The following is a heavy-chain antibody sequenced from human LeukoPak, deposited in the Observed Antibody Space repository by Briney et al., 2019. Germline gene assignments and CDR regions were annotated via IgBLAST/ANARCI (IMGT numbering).Heavy chain of an antibody. D-gene: IGHD6-19*01. CDR3: ARANRPFLTSGWYKDY. Sequence: QAVGRLRLSCAASGFTFSSYAMHWVRHTPGKGVEWVALISYAVSGQYYTGSVKGRFTISRDNSQETLYLQVNSLRVEDTAVYYCARANRPFLTSGWYKDYWGQGTLVTVSS. V-gene: IGHV3-30-3*01. J-gene: IGHJ4*02. CDR1: GFTFSSYA. CDR2: ISYAVSGQ.